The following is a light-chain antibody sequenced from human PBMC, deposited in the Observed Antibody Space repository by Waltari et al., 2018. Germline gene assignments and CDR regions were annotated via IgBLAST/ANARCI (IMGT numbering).Light chain of an antibody. CDR2: EVS. Sequence: QSALSQPASVSGSPGQSITISCTGTSSDVGGYNYVSWYQLHPPKVPNLIIYEVSNRPPGVSNRLSGSKSGNTASLTISGLQAEDEADYYCSSFTDTSTWVFGGGTKVTVL. V-gene: IGLV2-14*01. CDR3: SSFTDTSTWV. J-gene: IGLJ2*01. CDR1: SSDVGGYNY.